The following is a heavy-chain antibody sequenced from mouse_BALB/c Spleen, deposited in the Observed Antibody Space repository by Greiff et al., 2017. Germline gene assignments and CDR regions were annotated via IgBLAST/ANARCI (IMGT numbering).Heavy chain of an antibody. D-gene: IGHD1-1*01. CDR1: GFSLTSYG. J-gene: IGHJ3*01. Sequence: QVHVKQSGPGLVQPSQSLSITCTVSGFSLTSYGVHWVRQSPGKGLEWLGVIWSGGSTDYNAAFISRLSISKDNSKSQVFFKMNSLQANDTAIYYCARKGYYGSSWFAYWGQGTLVTVSA. V-gene: IGHV2-2*02. CDR3: ARKGYYGSSWFAY. CDR2: IWSGGST.